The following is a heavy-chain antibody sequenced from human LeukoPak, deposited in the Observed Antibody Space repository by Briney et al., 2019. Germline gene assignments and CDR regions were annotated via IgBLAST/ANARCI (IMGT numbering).Heavy chain of an antibody. J-gene: IGHJ4*02. Sequence: SETLSLTCAVYGGSFSGYYWSWIRQPAGKGLEWIGRIYTSGSTNYNPSLKSRVTISVDTSKNQFSLKLSSVTAADTAVYYCARDVGEKYVKEFDYWGQGTLVTVSS. V-gene: IGHV4-4*07. CDR3: ARDVGEKYVKEFDY. CDR1: GGSFSGYY. D-gene: IGHD3-16*01. CDR2: IYTSGST.